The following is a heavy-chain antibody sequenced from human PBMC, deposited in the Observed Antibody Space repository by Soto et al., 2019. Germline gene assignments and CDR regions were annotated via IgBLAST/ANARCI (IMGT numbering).Heavy chain of an antibody. J-gene: IGHJ4*02. Sequence: ASVKVSCKASGYTFTSYYMHWVRQAPGQGLEWMGIINPSCGSTSYAQKFQGRVTMTSXTXXSXXXMXSXXPRXEXTAVYYCARGVDSSGYYLRWGQGTLVTVSS. CDR3: ARGVDSSGYYLR. CDR1: GYTFTSYY. D-gene: IGHD3-22*01. CDR2: INPSCGST. V-gene: IGHV1-46*01.